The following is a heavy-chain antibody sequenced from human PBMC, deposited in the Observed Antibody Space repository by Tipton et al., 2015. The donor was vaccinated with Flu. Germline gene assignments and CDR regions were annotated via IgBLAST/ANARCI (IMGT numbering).Heavy chain of an antibody. CDR3: AQRGIEAAEMGPLDI. CDR1: GVTTKKYFGSYG. V-gene: IGHV1-69*01. Sequence: QSGPEVKKPGSSLRVSCKASGVTTKKYFGSYGISWVRQAPGQGLEWMGGIIPLFGGAKYTQKFEGRMKIIADESTNTAYMDLKSLRSADTAVYYCAQRGIEAAEMGPLDIWGQGTLAIVSS. CDR2: IIPLFGGA. D-gene: IGHD3-10*01. J-gene: IGHJ3*02.